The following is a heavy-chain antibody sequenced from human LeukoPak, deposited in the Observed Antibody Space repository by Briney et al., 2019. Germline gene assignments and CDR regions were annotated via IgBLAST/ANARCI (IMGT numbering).Heavy chain of an antibody. CDR2: INHSGST. V-gene: IGHV4-34*01. CDR3: ARWYCSSTSCYTWYYYYGMDV. D-gene: IGHD2-2*02. Sequence: SETLSLTCAVYGGSFSGYYWSWIRQPPGKGLEWIGEINHSGSTNYNPSLKSRVTISVDTSKNQFSLKLSSVTAADTAVYYCARWYCSSTSCYTWYYYYGMDVWGQGTTVTVSS. J-gene: IGHJ6*02. CDR1: GGSFSGYY.